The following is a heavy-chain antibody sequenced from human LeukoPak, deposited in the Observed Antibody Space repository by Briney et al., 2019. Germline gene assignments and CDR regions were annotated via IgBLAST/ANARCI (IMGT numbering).Heavy chain of an antibody. Sequence: GGSLRLSCAASGFTFSSYSMDWVRQAPGRGLEWVSYISNSGSTIYYADSVKGRFTISRDNAKNSLYLQMNSLRDDDTAVYYCARQNNYGPVDYWGQGTLVTVSS. V-gene: IGHV3-48*02. CDR3: ARQNNYGPVDY. CDR2: ISNSGSTI. J-gene: IGHJ4*02. D-gene: IGHD3-10*01. CDR1: GFTFSSYS.